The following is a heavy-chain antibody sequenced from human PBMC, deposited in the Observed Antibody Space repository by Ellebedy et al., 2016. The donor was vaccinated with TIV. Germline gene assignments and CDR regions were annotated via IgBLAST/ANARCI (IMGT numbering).Heavy chain of an antibody. V-gene: IGHV6-1*01. J-gene: IGHJ3*02. D-gene: IGHD4-17*01. Sequence: SQTLSLTCAISGDSVSSNSAAWNWIRQSPSRGLEWLGRTYYRSKWYNNHAVSVKSRITINPDTSKNQFSLQLNSVTPEDTAVYYCARRGTTADVFDIWGQGTMVTVSS. CDR1: GDSVSSNSAA. CDR3: ARRGTTADVFDI. CDR2: TYYRSKWYN.